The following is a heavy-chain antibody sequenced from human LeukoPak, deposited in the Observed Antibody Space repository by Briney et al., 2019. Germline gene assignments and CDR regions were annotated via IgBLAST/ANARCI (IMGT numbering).Heavy chain of an antibody. V-gene: IGHV3-7*01. CDR1: GFSFSNYW. J-gene: IGHJ4*02. Sequence: GGSLRLSCVGSGFSFSNYWMSWVRQAPGKGLEWVANVKQDGSEQYYVDSVKGRFTISRDNGKNSLYLQMNSLRAEDTALYYCARSGWLDYWGQGTLVTVSS. CDR2: VKQDGSEQ. CDR3: ARSGWLDY. D-gene: IGHD6-19*01.